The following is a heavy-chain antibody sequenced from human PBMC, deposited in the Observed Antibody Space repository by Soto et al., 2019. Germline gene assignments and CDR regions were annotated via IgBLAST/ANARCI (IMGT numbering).Heavy chain of an antibody. D-gene: IGHD6-19*01. CDR2: ISSSGSTI. J-gene: IGHJ4*02. CDR1: GVTLRDYY. CDR3: ASWPYSSGWYQGY. V-gene: IGHV3-11*01. Sequence: XGSLTLSCAASGVTLRDYYMSWILQAPGKGLEWVSYISSSGSTIYYADSVKGRFTISRDNARNSLYLQMNSLRAEDTAVYYCASWPYSSGWYQGYWGQGTLVTVSS.